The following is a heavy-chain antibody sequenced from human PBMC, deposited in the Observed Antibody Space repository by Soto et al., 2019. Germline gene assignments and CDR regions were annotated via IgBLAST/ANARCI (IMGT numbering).Heavy chain of an antibody. CDR3: ARFFGQLDAFDI. CDR1: GYTFTSYY. Sequence: ASVKVSCKASGYTFTSYYMHWVRQAPGQGLEWVGIINPSGGSTSYAQKFQGRVTMTRDTSTSTVYMELSSLRSEDTAVYYCARFFGQLDAFDIWGQGTMVTVSS. V-gene: IGHV1-46*03. CDR2: INPSGGST. J-gene: IGHJ3*02. D-gene: IGHD3-3*01.